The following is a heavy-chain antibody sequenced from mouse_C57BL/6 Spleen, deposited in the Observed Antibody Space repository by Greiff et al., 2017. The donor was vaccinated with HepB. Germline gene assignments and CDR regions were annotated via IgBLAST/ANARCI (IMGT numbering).Heavy chain of an antibody. CDR1: GYTFTSYW. CDR2: IDPSDSYT. D-gene: IGHD1-1*01. CDR3: ARGSSSPWYFDY. V-gene: IGHV1-50*01. Sequence: VQLQQPGAELVKPGASVKLSCKASGYTFTSYWMQWVKQRPGQGLEWIGEIDPSDSYTNYNQKFKGKATLTVDTSSSTAYMQLSSLTSEDSAVYYCARGSSSPWYFDYWGQGTTLTVSS. J-gene: IGHJ2*01.